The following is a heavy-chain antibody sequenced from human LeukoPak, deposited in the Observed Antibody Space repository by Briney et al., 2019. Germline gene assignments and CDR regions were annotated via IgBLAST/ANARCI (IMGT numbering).Heavy chain of an antibody. CDR2: VSYSGST. J-gene: IGHJ3*02. D-gene: IGHD4/OR15-4a*01. CDR3: ARAKSDYGDANDAFDI. Sequence: SETLSLTCTVSGGSISSYYWSWIRQPPGKGLEWIGYVSYSGSTNYNPSLKSRVTISVDTSKNQFSLKLSSVTAADTAVYYCARAKSDYGDANDAFDIWGQGTMVTVSS. CDR1: GGSISSYY. V-gene: IGHV4-59*12.